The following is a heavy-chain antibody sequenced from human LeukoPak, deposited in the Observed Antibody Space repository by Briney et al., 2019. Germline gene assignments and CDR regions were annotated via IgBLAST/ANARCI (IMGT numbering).Heavy chain of an antibody. CDR2: INQDGSEK. V-gene: IGHV3-7*01. Sequence: GGSLRLSCTASRFIFSNYWMSWVRQAPGKGLEWVANINQDGSEKYYVDSVKGRFTIPRDNAKNSLYLQMNSVRAEDTAVYYCARDRAYYGSGSGTRKFDPWGQGTLVTVSS. CDR1: RFIFSNYW. D-gene: IGHD3-10*01. J-gene: IGHJ5*02. CDR3: ARDRAYYGSGSGTRKFDP.